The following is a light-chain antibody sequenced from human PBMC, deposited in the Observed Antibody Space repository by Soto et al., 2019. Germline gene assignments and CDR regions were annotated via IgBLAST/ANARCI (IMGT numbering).Light chain of an antibody. CDR2: DAS. CDR1: QSVSSSY. V-gene: IGKV3D-20*02. J-gene: IGKJ1*01. Sequence: ERVMTQSPATLSVSPGERATLSCRASQSVSSSYLAWYQQKPGQAPRLLIYDASNRATGIPARFSGSGSGTDFTLTISSLEPEDFAVYYCQQRSNPWTFGQGTKVDIK. CDR3: QQRSNPWT.